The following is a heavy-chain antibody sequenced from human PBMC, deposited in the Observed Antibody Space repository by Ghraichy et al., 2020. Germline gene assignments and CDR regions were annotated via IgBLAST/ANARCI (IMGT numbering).Heavy chain of an antibody. CDR1: GGSVSSGFYY. J-gene: IGHJ4*02. V-gene: IGHV4-61*01. D-gene: IGHD2-8*01. Sequence: SQTLSLTCTVSGGSVSSGFYYWSWIRQPPGKGLEWIGYISYTGSTNYNPSLKSRVTISVDTSQNQFSLTLSSVTAADTAVYYCARERGVHYFDYWGQGTLVTVSS. CDR3: ARERGVHYFDY. CDR2: ISYTGST.